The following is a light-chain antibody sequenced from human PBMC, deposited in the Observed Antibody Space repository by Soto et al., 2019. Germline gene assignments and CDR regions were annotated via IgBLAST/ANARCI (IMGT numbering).Light chain of an antibody. CDR1: QTIRSNY. CDR3: QEYGNSPWT. J-gene: IGKJ1*01. Sequence: ETVLTQSPGTLSLSPGERATLSCRASQTIRSNYLAWYRQTPGQAPRLLIYGASNRTHGIADRFSGSGAGIDFTLISSRVEPEDCAMHYLQEYGNSPWTFGKGTKVEIK. V-gene: IGKV3-20*01. CDR2: GAS.